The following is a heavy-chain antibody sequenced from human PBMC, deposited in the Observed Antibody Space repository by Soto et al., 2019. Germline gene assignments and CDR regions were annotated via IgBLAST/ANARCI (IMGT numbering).Heavy chain of an antibody. V-gene: IGHV2-70*04. D-gene: IGHD1-26*01. CDR2: IDWDDYK. J-gene: IGHJ3*02. CDR1: GFSLSPSASGMR. Sequence: SGPTLVNPTQTLTLTCTFSGFSLSPSASGMRVNWVRQPPGKALEWLARIDWDDYKLYSTSLKTRLTISKDTSKNQVVLTMTNMDPVDTATYYCARTIARGAATIAFDIWGQGPMVTVSS. CDR3: ARTIARGAATIAFDI.